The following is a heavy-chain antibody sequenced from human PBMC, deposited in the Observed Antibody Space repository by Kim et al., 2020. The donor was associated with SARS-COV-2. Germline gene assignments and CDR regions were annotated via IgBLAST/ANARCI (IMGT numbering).Heavy chain of an antibody. D-gene: IGHD3-9*01. J-gene: IGHJ4*02. Sequence: SETLSLTCIVSGGSISSYYWSWIRQPPGKGLEWIGYIYYSGSTNYNPSLKSRVTISVDTSKNQFSLKLSSVTAADTAVYYCARIYDILTGYLFDYWGQGTLVTVSS. CDR3: ARIYDILTGYLFDY. CDR2: IYYSGST. CDR1: GGSISSYY. V-gene: IGHV4-59*01.